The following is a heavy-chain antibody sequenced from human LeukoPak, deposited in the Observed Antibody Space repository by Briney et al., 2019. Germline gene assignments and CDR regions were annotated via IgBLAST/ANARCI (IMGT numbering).Heavy chain of an antibody. CDR3: GRSREGLYSGSSFDY. CDR2: ISGYNGNT. Sequence: ASVKVSCKASGYTFTSYGISWVRQAPGQGLEWMGWISGYNGNTNYAQNPQGRVTMTTETSTSTAYMELRGLRSDDTAVYYCGRSREGLYSGSSFDYWGQGTLVTVSS. V-gene: IGHV1-18*01. D-gene: IGHD1-26*01. CDR1: GYTFTSYG. J-gene: IGHJ4*02.